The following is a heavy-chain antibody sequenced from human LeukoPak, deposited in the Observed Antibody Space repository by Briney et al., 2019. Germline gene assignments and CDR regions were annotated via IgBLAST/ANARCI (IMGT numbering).Heavy chain of an antibody. CDR2: ISYDGSNK. Sequence: GGSLRLSCAASGFTFSSYAMRWVRQAPGKGLEWVAVISYDGSNKYYADSVKGRFTISRDNSKNTLYLQMNSLRAEDTAVYYCARDLLMVRGVIVDFWGQGTLVTVSS. CDR3: ARDLLMVRGVIVDF. J-gene: IGHJ4*02. V-gene: IGHV3-30*04. CDR1: GFTFSSYA. D-gene: IGHD3-10*01.